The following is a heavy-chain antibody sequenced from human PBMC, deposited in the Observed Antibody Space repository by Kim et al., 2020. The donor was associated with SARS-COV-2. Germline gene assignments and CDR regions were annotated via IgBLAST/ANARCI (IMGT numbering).Heavy chain of an antibody. V-gene: IGHV1-46*01. D-gene: IGHD3-22*01. CDR3: ARDPRDGYNDRGDWFDP. Sequence: ASVKVSCKASGYTFTSYYMHWVRQAPGQGLEWMGIINPSGGSTSYAQKFQGRVTMTRDTSTSTVYMELSSLRSEDTAVYYCARDPRDGYNDRGDWFDPWGQGTLVTVSS. CDR1: GYTFTSYY. CDR2: INPSGGST. J-gene: IGHJ5*02.